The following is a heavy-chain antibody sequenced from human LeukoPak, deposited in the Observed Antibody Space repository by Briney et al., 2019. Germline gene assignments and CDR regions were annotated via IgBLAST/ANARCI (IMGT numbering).Heavy chain of an antibody. J-gene: IGHJ4*02. D-gene: IGHD6-13*01. Sequence: GASVKVSCKASGYTFTSYDINWVRQAPGQGLEWMGWINPNSGGTDYAQEFQGRVTMTRDTSISTAYMELSRLRSDDTAVYYCARAGIAGRIDYWGQGTLVTVSS. V-gene: IGHV1-2*02. CDR2: INPNSGGT. CDR1: GYTFTSYD. CDR3: ARAGIAGRIDY.